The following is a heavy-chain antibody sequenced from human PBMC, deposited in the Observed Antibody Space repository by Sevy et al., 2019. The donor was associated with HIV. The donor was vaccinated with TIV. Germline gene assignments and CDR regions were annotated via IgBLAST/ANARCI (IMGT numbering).Heavy chain of an antibody. Sequence: GGSLRLSCAVSGFSFDSYGMTWVRQAPGKGLEWVSAISGSGTRTYYADSVKGRFIISRDNSKNTLDLQMNSLRAEDTAIYYCAKGMGGHYDPDEIAYYFYYYNMDVWGKGTTVTVSS. J-gene: IGHJ6*03. CDR3: AKGMGGHYDPDEIAYYFYYYNMDV. CDR2: ISGSGTRT. V-gene: IGHV3-23*01. D-gene: IGHD3-22*01. CDR1: GFSFDSYG.